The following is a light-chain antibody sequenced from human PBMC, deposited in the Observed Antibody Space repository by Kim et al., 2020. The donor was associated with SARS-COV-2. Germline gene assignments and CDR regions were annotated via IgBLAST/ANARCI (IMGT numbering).Light chain of an antibody. V-gene: IGKV3-15*01. CDR3: QQYNNWPRST. Sequence: CPGERATLSCRASQSVSSNLAWYQQKPGQAPRLLIYGASTRATGIPARFSGSGSGTEFTLTISSLQSEDFAVYYCQQYNNWPRSTFGGGTKVDIK. CDR1: QSVSSN. J-gene: IGKJ4*01. CDR2: GAS.